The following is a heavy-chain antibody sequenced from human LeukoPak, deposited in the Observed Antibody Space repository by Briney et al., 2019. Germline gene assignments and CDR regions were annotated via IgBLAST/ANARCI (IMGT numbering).Heavy chain of an antibody. Sequence: GSLRLSCAASGFTFDDYGMSWVRQAPGKGLEWIGSIYYSGSTYYNPSLKSRVTISVDTSKNQFSLKLSSVTAADTAVYYCANYVLRFLEWFMIWGQGTMVTVSS. D-gene: IGHD3-3*01. J-gene: IGHJ3*02. CDR3: ANYVLRFLEWFMI. CDR1: GFTFDDYG. V-gene: IGHV4-38-2*01. CDR2: IYYSGST.